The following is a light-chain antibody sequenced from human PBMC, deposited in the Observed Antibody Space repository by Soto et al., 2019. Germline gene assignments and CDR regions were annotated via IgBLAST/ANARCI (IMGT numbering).Light chain of an antibody. CDR1: QSVSSY. Sequence: EIVLTQSPATLYLSPGERATLSCRASQSVSSYLAWYQQKPGQAPRLLIYDPSDRATGIPARFSGSGSGTDFTLTISSLETEDLSGYYCQQLSPWPLYTFGQGTKQEIK. CDR2: DPS. CDR3: QQLSPWPLYT. J-gene: IGKJ2*01. V-gene: IGKV3-11*01.